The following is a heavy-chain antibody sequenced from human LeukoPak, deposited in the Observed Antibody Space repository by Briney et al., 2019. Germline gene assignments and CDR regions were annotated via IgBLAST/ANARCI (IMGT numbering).Heavy chain of an antibody. Sequence: PGGSLRLSCAASGFTFSSYAMSWVRQAPGKGLEWVSAISGSGGSTYYADSVKGRFTISRDNSNNTLYLQMNSLRAEDTAVYYCAKDLYRAAAGTALDYWGQGTLVTVSS. CDR2: ISGSGGST. D-gene: IGHD6-13*01. J-gene: IGHJ4*02. CDR3: AKDLYRAAAGTALDY. V-gene: IGHV3-23*01. CDR1: GFTFSSYA.